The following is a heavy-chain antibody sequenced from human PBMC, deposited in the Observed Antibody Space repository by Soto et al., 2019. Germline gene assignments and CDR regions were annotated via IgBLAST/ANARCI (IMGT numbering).Heavy chain of an antibody. CDR1: GRSISSVNYY. D-gene: IGHD3-22*01. CDR3: ARIYYDSVFDY. V-gene: IGHV4-39*01. CDR2: IYYSGST. J-gene: IGHJ4*02. Sequence: SETLSLTCTVSGRSISSVNYYWGWIRQPPGKGLEWIGSIYYSGSTYYNPSLKSRVTISVDTSKNQFSLKLSSVTAADTAVYYCARIYYDSVFDYWGQGTLVTVSS.